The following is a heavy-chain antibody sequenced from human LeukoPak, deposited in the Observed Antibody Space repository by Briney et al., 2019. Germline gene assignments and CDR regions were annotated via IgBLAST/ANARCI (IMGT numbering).Heavy chain of an antibody. J-gene: IGHJ4*02. CDR3: ARDLGYCSVGSCYFRQFDY. CDR1: GFTFSSYS. CDR2: ISSSSSHI. V-gene: IGHV3-21*01. D-gene: IGHD2-15*01. Sequence: GGSLRLSCAASGFTFSSYSMNWVRQAPGKGLEWVSFISSSSSHIYYADSVRGRFSISRDNAKSSLYLQMNSLRAEDTAVYYCARDLGYCSVGSCYFRQFDYWGQGTLVTVSS.